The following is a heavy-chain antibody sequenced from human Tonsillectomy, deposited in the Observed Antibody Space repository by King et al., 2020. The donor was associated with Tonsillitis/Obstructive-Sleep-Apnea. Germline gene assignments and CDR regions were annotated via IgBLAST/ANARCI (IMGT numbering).Heavy chain of an antibody. J-gene: IGHJ2*01. Sequence: VQLVESGGGVVRPGGSLRLSCAASGFTFDDYGMSWVRQAPGKGLEWVSGINWNGGSTGYANAVKGRFTISRDNAKNSLYLQMNSLRAEDTALYYCARDHGDYGDYDWYFDLWGRGTLVTVSS. D-gene: IGHD4-17*01. CDR1: GFTFDDYG. V-gene: IGHV3-20*04. CDR2: INWNGGST. CDR3: ARDHGDYGDYDWYFDL.